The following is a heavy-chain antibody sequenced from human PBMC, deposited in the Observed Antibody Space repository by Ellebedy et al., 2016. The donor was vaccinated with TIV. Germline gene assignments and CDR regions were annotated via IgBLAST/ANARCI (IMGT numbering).Heavy chain of an antibody. D-gene: IGHD6-13*01. Sequence: SETLSLTCTVSGGSISSYYWSWIRQPPGKGLEWIGYIYYSGSTNYNPSLKSRVTISVDTSKNQFSLNLSSVTAADTAVYYCAIKAAGYFDYWGQGTLVTVSS. CDR1: GGSISSYY. CDR3: AIKAAGYFDY. CDR2: IYYSGST. J-gene: IGHJ4*02. V-gene: IGHV4-59*03.